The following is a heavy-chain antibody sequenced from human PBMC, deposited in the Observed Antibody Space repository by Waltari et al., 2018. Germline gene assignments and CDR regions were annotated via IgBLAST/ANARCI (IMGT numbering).Heavy chain of an antibody. D-gene: IGHD2-21*01. CDR3: ARGRWHIVVVISSYYMDV. J-gene: IGHJ6*03. Sequence: QVQLVQSGAEVKKPGASVKVSCKASGYTFTSYDINWVRQATGQGLECMGWMNPNSGNTGYAQKVQGRVTITRNTSISTAYMELSSLRSEDTAVYYCARGRWHIVVVISSYYMDVWGKGTTVTVSS. V-gene: IGHV1-8*03. CDR1: GYTFTSYD. CDR2: MNPNSGNT.